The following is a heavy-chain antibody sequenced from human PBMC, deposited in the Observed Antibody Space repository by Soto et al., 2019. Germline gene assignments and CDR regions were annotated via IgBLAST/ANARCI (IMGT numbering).Heavy chain of an antibody. V-gene: IGHV3-23*01. CDR2: ISGNGDSA. J-gene: IGHJ4*02. CDR3: GKERRGSGWSVCNF. D-gene: IGHD6-19*01. Sequence: PGGSLRLSCAASGFPFRDYAMNWVRQAPGKGLERVSDISGNGDSARYANPVKGRFTVSRDNSRDTLYLQMNSLRVDDTAVYYCGKERRGSGWSVCNFWGQGTLVTVSS. CDR1: GFPFRDYA.